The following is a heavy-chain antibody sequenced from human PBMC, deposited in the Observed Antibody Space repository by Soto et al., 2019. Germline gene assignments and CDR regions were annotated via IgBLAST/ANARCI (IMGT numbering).Heavy chain of an antibody. J-gene: IGHJ4*01. CDR3: TTDSYITSIIVRFDY. CDR1: GFTLSSYG. Sequence: GSLRLSCAPSGFTLSSYGIHWVRQAPGKGLEWVGRVKSKNDGGTTDFAAPVKGRFAISRDDSKNMVYLEMNSLQTEDTAIYYCTTDSYITSIIVRFDYWGHGTLVTVSS. V-gene: IGHV3-15*07. CDR2: VKSKNDGGTT. D-gene: IGHD3-22*01.